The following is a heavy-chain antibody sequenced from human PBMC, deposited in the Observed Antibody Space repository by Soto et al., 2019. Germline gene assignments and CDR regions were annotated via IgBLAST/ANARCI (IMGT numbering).Heavy chain of an antibody. D-gene: IGHD6-13*01. Sequence: EVQLVESGGGLVKPGGSLRLCWAASGFTFSSYSMNWVRQAPGKGLEWVSSISTSSDYIYYADSVKGRFTISRDNAKNSLYLQMNSLRAEDTAVYYCANHEAADTFSDYYGMYVWGQGTTVTVSS. CDR3: ANHEAADTFSDYYGMYV. V-gene: IGHV3-21*01. J-gene: IGHJ6*02. CDR2: ISTSSDYI. CDR1: GFTFSSYS.